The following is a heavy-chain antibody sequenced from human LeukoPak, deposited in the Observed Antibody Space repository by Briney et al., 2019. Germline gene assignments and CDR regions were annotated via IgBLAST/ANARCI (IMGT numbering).Heavy chain of an antibody. CDR3: ARADSSKTRSFDY. CDR2: ISGDGGST. J-gene: IGHJ4*02. CDR1: GFTFSSYW. Sequence: GGSLRLSCAASGFTFSSYWMHWVRQAPGKGLVWVSRISGDGGSTNYADSVKGRFTISRDNAENTLYLQMNSLRAEDTAVYYCARADSSKTRSFDYWGQGTLVTVSS. D-gene: IGHD3-22*01. V-gene: IGHV3-74*01.